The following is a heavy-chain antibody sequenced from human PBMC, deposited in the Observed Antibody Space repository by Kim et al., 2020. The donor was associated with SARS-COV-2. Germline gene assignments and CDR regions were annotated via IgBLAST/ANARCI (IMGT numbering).Heavy chain of an antibody. D-gene: IGHD6-13*01. Sequence: GGSLRLSCAASGFTFSSYGMHWVRQAPGKGLEWVAVIWYDGSNKYYADSVKGRFTISRDNSKNTLYLQMNSLRAEDTAVYYCAKAGRHGSSWDHSFVYWGQGTLVTVSS. CDR3: AKAGRHGSSWDHSFVY. CDR1: GFTFSSYG. V-gene: IGHV3-33*06. J-gene: IGHJ4*02. CDR2: IWYDGSNK.